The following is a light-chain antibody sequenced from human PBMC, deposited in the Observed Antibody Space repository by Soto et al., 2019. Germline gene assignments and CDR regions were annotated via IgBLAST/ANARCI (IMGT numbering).Light chain of an antibody. CDR1: QSVSGSF. Sequence: IVLTQSPGTLSLSPGERATLSCRASQSVSGSFLAWYQQKPGQAPRLLIYGASSRATGIPDRFTGSGSGTEFTLTISSLQSEDFAVYYCQQYDNWPRTFGQGTKVDI. V-gene: IGKV3-20*01. CDR2: GAS. CDR3: QQYDNWPRT. J-gene: IGKJ1*01.